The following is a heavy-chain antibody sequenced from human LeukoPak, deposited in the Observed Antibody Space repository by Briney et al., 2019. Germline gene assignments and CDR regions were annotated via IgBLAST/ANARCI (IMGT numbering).Heavy chain of an antibody. CDR2: IYSGGST. V-gene: IGHV3-53*01. CDR1: GFTVSSNY. D-gene: IGHD4-17*01. J-gene: IGHJ4*02. Sequence: GGSLRLSCAASGFTVSSNYMSWVRQAPGKGLEWVSVIYSGGSTYYADSVKGRFTISRDNSKNTLYLQMNSLRAEDTAVYYCARAGYDYGDYSYSPYDYWGQGTLVTVSS. CDR3: ARAGYDYGDYSYSPYDY.